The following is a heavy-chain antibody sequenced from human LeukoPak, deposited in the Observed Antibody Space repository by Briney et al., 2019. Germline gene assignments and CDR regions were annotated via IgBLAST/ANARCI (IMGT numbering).Heavy chain of an antibody. V-gene: IGHV3-48*03. D-gene: IGHD3-10*02. CDR3: AELGITMIGGV. Sequence: GGSLRLSCAASGFTFSSYEMNWVRQAPGKGLEGVSYISSSGSTTYSADAVKGRFTISRDNAKNSLYLQMNSLRAEDTAVYYCAELGITMIGGVWGKGTTVTISS. CDR2: ISSSGSTT. J-gene: IGHJ6*03. CDR1: GFTFSSYE.